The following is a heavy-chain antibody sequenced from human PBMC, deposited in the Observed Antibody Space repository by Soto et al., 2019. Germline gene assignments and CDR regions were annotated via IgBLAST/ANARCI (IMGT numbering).Heavy chain of an antibody. Sequence: QVQLVQSGAAVKKPGSSVKVSCKDSGCTFSTYSMFWVRQAPGQGLEWMGRIIPILGIANYAQRFQDRVTITADKSTATAYLALSSLRSEDTALDYCTLGSWSGEGFDIWGQGTMVTVSS. D-gene: IGHD2-21*01. J-gene: IGHJ3*02. CDR1: GCTFSTYS. CDR2: IIPILGIA. CDR3: TLGSWSGEGFDI. V-gene: IGHV1-69*02.